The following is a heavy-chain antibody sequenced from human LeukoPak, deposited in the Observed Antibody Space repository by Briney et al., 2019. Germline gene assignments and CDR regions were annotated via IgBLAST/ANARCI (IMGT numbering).Heavy chain of an antibody. CDR2: ISYDGRNQ. V-gene: IGHV3-30*04. D-gene: IGHD2-8*01. CDR1: GFTFSSYA. Sequence: PGGSLRLSCAASGFTFSSYAMHWVRQAPGRGLEWVAVISYDGRNQNYADSVKGRFTISRDNSKNTLYLQMNSLRAEDTAVYYCAKVSNTNPLDYWGQGTLVTVSS. J-gene: IGHJ4*02. CDR3: AKVSNTNPLDY.